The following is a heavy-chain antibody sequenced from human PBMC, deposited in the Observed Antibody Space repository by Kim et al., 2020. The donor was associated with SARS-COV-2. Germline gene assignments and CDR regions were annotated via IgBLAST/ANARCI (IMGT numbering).Heavy chain of an antibody. Sequence: SVKVSCKASGGTFSSYAISWVRQAPGQGLEWMGRIIPILGIANYAQKFQGRVTITADKSTSTAYMELSSLRSEDTAVYYCAREAGYCSGGSCSDYWGQGTLVTVSS. D-gene: IGHD2-15*01. V-gene: IGHV1-69*04. CDR2: IIPILGIA. J-gene: IGHJ4*02. CDR1: GGTFSSYA. CDR3: AREAGYCSGGSCSDY.